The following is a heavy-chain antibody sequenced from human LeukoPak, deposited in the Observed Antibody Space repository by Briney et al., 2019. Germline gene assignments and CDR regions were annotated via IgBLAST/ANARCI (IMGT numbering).Heavy chain of an antibody. CDR2: ISAYSGNT. J-gene: IGHJ3*01. CDR1: GYTFTSSA. D-gene: IGHD6-19*01. V-gene: IGHV1-18*01. CDR3: ARIDSSGYAFDV. Sequence: ASVKVSCKASGYTFTSSAISWVRQAPGHGLEWMGWISAYSGNTDYAQKLQGRVTMTTDTSTSTAYMDLRSLRSDDTAVYYCARIDSSGYAFDVWGQGTMVTVSS.